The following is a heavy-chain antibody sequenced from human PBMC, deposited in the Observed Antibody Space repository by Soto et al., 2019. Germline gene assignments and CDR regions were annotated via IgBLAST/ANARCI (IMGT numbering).Heavy chain of an antibody. CDR2: MYYTGST. J-gene: IGHJ4*02. D-gene: IGHD2-2*01. CDR1: GDSISGNY. V-gene: IGHV4-59*08. CDR3: ERYKRLVVDY. Sequence: SETLSLTCTVSGDSISGNYWGWIRQPPGKRLQWIGNMYYTGSTNYNPSLKRRVTISVDTSKNKFSLMLSSVTAADTGVYYCERYKRLVVDYWGRGTLVTVSS.